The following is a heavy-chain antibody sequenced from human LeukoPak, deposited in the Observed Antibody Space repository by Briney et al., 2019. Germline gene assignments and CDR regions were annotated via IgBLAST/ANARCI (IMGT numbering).Heavy chain of an antibody. CDR3: ATAGPNCSGGSCYSLFDY. J-gene: IGHJ4*02. CDR2: INAGNGNT. Sequence: ASVKVSCKASGYTFTSYGISWVRQAPGQGLEWMGWINAGNGNTKYSQKFQGRVTITRDTSASTAYMELSSLRSEDTAVYYCATAGPNCSGGSCYSLFDYWGQGTLVTVSS. D-gene: IGHD2-15*01. CDR1: GYTFTSYG. V-gene: IGHV1-3*01.